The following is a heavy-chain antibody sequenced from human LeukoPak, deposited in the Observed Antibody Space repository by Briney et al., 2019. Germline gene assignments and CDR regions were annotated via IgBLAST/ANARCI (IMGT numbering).Heavy chain of an antibody. Sequence: PGGSLRLSCAASGFTFSTYWMHWVRQTPGKGLVWVSRISSDGRSTYYADSVKGRFTISRDNAKNTLYLQMNSLRAEDTGVYYCARGARDGSGNYLFSYWGQGTLVTVSS. J-gene: IGHJ4*02. CDR2: ISSDGRST. CDR3: ARGARDGSGNYLFSY. V-gene: IGHV3-74*01. CDR1: GFTFSTYW. D-gene: IGHD3-10*01.